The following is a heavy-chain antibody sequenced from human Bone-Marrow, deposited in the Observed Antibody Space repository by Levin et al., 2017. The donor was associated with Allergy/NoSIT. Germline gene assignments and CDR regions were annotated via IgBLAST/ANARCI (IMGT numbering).Heavy chain of an antibody. CDR2: IKEDGSEK. J-gene: IGHJ5*02. D-gene: IGHD5-24*01. CDR3: ARDQFRRATIGARWFDP. CDR1: GFTFSNSW. Sequence: GGSLRLSCAASGFTFSNSWMSWVRQAPGKGLEWVANIKEDGSEKYYVDSVKGRFTISRDNAKNSLFVQINSLRVEDTAVYYCARDQFRRATIGARWFDPWGQGTLVTVSS. V-gene: IGHV3-7*01.